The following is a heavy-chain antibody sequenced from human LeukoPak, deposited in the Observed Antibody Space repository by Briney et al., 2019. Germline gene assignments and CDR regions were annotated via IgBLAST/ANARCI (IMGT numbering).Heavy chain of an antibody. Sequence: GASVKVSCKSSGHTFTSYGINWVRQAPGQGLEWMGWISVYNGNTYYAQKFQGRITMTTDTSTSTAYMALRSLRSGDTAAYYCASAQEIAVAGSYFDYWGQGTLVTVSS. J-gene: IGHJ4*02. CDR3: ASAQEIAVAGSYFDY. D-gene: IGHD6-19*01. CDR1: GHTFTSYG. V-gene: IGHV1-18*01. CDR2: ISVYNGNT.